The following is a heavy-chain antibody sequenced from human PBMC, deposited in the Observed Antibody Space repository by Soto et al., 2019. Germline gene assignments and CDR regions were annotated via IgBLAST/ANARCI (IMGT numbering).Heavy chain of an antibody. CDR3: ARHWRSGSYWSDLGY. D-gene: IGHD1-26*01. J-gene: IGHJ4*02. CDR1: GGSISSSSYY. V-gene: IGHV4-39*01. Sequence: LSLTCTVSGGSISSSSYYWGWIRQPPGKGLEWIGSIYYSGSTYYNPSLKSRVTISVDTSKNQFSLKLSSVTAADTAVYYCARHWRSGSYWSDLGYWGQGTLVTVSS. CDR2: IYYSGST.